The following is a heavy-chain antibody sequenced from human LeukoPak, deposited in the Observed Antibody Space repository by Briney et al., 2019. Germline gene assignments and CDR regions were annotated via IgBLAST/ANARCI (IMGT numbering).Heavy chain of an antibody. CDR3: ARRIYYDILTAQRDDAFDI. J-gene: IGHJ3*02. D-gene: IGHD3-9*01. CDR2: IYYSGST. V-gene: IGHV4-59*01. Sequence: SQTLSLTCTVSGGSISSYYWSWIRQPPGKGLEWIGYIYYSGSTNYNPSLTSRVTISVDTSKNQFSLKLSSVTAADTAVYYCARRIYYDILTAQRDDAFDIWGQGTMVTVSS. CDR1: GGSISSYY.